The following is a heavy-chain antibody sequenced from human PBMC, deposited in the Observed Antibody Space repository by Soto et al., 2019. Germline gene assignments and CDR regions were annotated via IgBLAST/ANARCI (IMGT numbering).Heavy chain of an antibody. CDR3: SIVTAYGMDV. J-gene: IGHJ6*02. D-gene: IGHD2-15*01. CDR2: IIPVYGTP. CDR1: GGTFSNYA. Sequence: QVPLEQSGAEVKKPGSSLKVSCKATGGTFSNYAISWVRQAPGQGLEWMAGIIPVYGTPSYAQRFQDRVTIIADESTTTAYMEVHSLRSEDTAIYYCSIVTAYGMDVWGPGTTVIVSS. V-gene: IGHV1-69*01.